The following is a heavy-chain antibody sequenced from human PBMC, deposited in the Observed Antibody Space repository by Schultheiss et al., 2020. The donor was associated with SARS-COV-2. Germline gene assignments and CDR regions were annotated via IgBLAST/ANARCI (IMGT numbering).Heavy chain of an antibody. CDR1: GFTFSSYA. CDR2: INSDGSST. V-gene: IGHV3-74*01. Sequence: GGSLRLSCAASGFTFSSYAMHWVRQAPGKGLVWVSRINSDGSSTSYADSVKGRFTISRDNAKNTLYLQMNSLRAEDTAVYYCARVSYYYGMDVWGQGTTVTVSS. J-gene: IGHJ6*02. CDR3: ARVSYYYGMDV.